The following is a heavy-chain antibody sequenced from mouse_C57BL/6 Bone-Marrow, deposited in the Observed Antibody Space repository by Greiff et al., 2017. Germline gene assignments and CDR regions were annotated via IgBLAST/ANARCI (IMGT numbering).Heavy chain of an antibody. J-gene: IGHJ1*03. Sequence: EVKLQESGPGLVKPSQSLSLTCSVTGYSITSGYYWYWIRQFPGNKLEWMGYISYDGSNNYNPSLKNRISITRDTSKNQFFLKLNSVTTEDTATYYCARAPPITTVVDWYFDVWGTGTTVTVSS. CDR3: ARAPPITTVVDWYFDV. CDR2: ISYDGSN. CDR1: GYSITSGYY. D-gene: IGHD1-1*01. V-gene: IGHV3-6*01.